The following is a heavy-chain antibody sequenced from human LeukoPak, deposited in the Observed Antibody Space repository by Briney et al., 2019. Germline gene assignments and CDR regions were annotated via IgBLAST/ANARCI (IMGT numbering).Heavy chain of an antibody. CDR1: GFALSTSGVG. CDR3: AHRPRVTYYDILTGYTRFDP. Sequence: SGPTLVKPTQALTLTCTCSGFALSTSGVGVGWIRQPPGKALEWLSLMYWNDYKRYSPSLKSRLTSTEDTSKSSGVLAMTYMDPVDTATSYCAHRPRVTYYDILTGYTRFDPWGQGTLVTVSS. CDR2: MYWNDYK. V-gene: IGHV2-5*01. D-gene: IGHD3-9*01. J-gene: IGHJ5*02.